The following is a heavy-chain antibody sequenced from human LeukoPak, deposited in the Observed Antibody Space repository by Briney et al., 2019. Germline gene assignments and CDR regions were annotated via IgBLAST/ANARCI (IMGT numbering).Heavy chain of an antibody. J-gene: IGHJ1*01. CDR2: INPNSGGT. CDR1: GYTFTGYY. D-gene: IGHD1-7*01. Sequence: GASVKVSCKASGYTFTGYYMHWVRQAPGQGLEWMGWINPNSGGTNYAQKFQGRVTMTRDTSISTAYMELSRLRSDDTAVYYCARALTGTTSIFHHWGQGTLVTVSS. V-gene: IGHV1-2*02. CDR3: ARALTGTTSIFHH.